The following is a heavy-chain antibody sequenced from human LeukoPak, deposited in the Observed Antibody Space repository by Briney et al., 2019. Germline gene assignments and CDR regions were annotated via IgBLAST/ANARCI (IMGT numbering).Heavy chain of an antibody. CDR2: INPNSGDT. V-gene: IGHV1-2*02. D-gene: IGHD6-13*01. CDR1: GYTFTRHY. Sequence: ASLKVSCKASGYTFTRHYFHWVRQAPGQGLERMGWINPNSGDTNFAQKFQGRVTVTRATSIRTVYMELTSLRSDDTALYYCMRGGGNSWFDYWGQGTLVSVSS. CDR3: MRGGGNSWFDY. J-gene: IGHJ4*02.